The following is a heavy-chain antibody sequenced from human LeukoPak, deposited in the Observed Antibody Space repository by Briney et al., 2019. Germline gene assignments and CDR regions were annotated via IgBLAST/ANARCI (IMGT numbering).Heavy chain of an antibody. CDR1: GGSISSYY. CDR3: ARLGIAAAGTAGYYYYYYYMDV. CDR2: IYYSGST. Sequence: SETLSLTCTVSGGSISSYYWSWIRQPPGKGLEWIGNIYYSGSTNYNPSLKSRVTISVDTSKNQFSLKLSSVTAADTAVYYCARLGIAAAGTAGYYYYYYYMDVWGKGTTVTVSS. V-gene: IGHV4-59*08. D-gene: IGHD6-13*01. J-gene: IGHJ6*03.